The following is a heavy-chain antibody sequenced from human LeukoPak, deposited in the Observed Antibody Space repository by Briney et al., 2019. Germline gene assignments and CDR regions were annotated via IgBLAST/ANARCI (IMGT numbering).Heavy chain of an antibody. CDR2: IYYSGST. CDR1: GGSISSSSYY. V-gene: IGHV4-39*01. D-gene: IGHD5-12*01. J-gene: IGHJ6*02. CDR3: ARHTGYRGDYYYGMDV. Sequence: PSETLSLTCTVSGGSISSSSYYWGWIRQPPGKGLEWIGSIYYSGSTYYNPSLKSRVTISVDTSKNQFSLKLSSVTAADTAVYYCARHTGYRGDYYYGMDVWGQGTTVTVSS.